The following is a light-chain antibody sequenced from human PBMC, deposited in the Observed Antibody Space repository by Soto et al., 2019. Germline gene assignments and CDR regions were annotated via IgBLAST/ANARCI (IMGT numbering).Light chain of an antibody. CDR2: AAS. Sequence: DIQMTQSPSSLSASVGDRVTITCRASQGISNYLAWYQQKPGTVPKLLISAASTLQTGVPSRFSGGGSGTDFNLTISSLQPEDVATYYCQKYNSAPWTFGQGTKVDIK. CDR1: QGISNY. J-gene: IGKJ1*01. CDR3: QKYNSAPWT. V-gene: IGKV1-27*01.